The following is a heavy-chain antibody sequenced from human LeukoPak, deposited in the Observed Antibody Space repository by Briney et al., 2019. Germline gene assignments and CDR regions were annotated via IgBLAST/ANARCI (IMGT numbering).Heavy chain of an antibody. CDR2: ISPRGGGT. CDR3: GRDLAWGAFDY. Sequence: GGSLRLSCAASGFIFRNYGMNWVRQAPGKGLEWLSGISPRGGGTYYADSVKGRFTISRDDSKNTLSLQMNSLRVEDTAVYYCGRDLAWGAFDYWGQGTLVTVSS. CDR1: GFIFRNYG. D-gene: IGHD7-27*01. J-gene: IGHJ4*02. V-gene: IGHV3-23*01.